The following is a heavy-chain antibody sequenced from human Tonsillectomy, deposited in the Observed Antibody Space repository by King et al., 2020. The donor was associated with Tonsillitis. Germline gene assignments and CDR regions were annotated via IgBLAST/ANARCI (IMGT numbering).Heavy chain of an antibody. CDR3: ARVDNYVILTGYXXX. CDR2: ISSGGGTV. CDR1: GFTFSDYY. D-gene: IGHD3-9*01. J-gene: IGHJ4*02. V-gene: IGHV3-11*01. Sequence: VQLVESGGGLVKPGGSLRLSCAASGFTFSDYYMSWIRQAQEKGLEWVSYISSGGGTVFYADSVKGRFTISRDNANNSLYLQMNSLRAEDTDVYYCARVDNYVILTGYXXXXGQGTLVTVSS.